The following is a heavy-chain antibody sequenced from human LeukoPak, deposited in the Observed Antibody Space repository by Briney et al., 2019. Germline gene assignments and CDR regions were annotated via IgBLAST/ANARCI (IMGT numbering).Heavy chain of an antibody. CDR2: INYSGTT. J-gene: IGHJ6*03. D-gene: IGHD3-10*01. Sequence: PSETLSLTCTVSGGSFSSHYWSWIRQPPGKGLEWIGYINYSGTTNYNPSLKSRVTISVDTSKNQFSLKLSSVTAADTAVYYCARGRDYYGSGAHYYMDVWGKGTTVTVSS. CDR1: GGSFSSHY. CDR3: ARGRDYYGSGAHYYMDV. V-gene: IGHV4-59*11.